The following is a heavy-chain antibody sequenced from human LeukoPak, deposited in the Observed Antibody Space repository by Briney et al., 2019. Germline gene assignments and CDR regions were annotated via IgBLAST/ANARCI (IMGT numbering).Heavy chain of an antibody. D-gene: IGHD5-12*01. CDR1: GYTLTSYG. CDR2: ISAYNGNT. J-gene: IGHJ4*02. V-gene: IGHV1-18*01. Sequence: APVKVSCKASGYTLTSYGISWVRQAPGQGLEWMGWISAYNGNTNYAQKLQGRVTMTTDTSTSTAYMELSRLRSDDTAVYYCAILLVALDYWGRGTLVTVSS. CDR3: AILLVALDY.